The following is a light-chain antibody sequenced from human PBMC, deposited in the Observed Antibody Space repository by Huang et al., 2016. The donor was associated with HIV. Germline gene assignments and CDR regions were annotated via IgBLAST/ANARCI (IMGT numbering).Light chain of an antibody. CDR1: QSLVHSDGSTY. V-gene: IGKV2-30*02. CDR3: MQATHWPLT. CDR2: RVS. J-gene: IGKJ4*01. Sequence: DVVLTQSPLSLPVTLGQPASISCRSSQSLVHSDGSTYLTWFHQRPGQTPRRLIDRVSSRESGVPDRFSGRGSISDFTLKISRVEAEDVGVFYCMQATHWPLTFGGGTKVEIK.